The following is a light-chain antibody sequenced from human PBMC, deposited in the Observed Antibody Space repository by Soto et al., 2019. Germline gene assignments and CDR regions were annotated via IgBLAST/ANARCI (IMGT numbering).Light chain of an antibody. CDR2: DAF. CDR1: QSISNS. J-gene: IGKJ5*01. V-gene: IGKV3-11*01. CDR3: QQRNIWPPVT. Sequence: DIVLTLSPATLSLSPGERATLSCRASQSISNSLAWYQQKPGQAPRLIINDAFNRATGIPARFSGSGSGTDFTLTISGLEPEDSAIYYCQQRNIWPPVTFGQGTRLEIK.